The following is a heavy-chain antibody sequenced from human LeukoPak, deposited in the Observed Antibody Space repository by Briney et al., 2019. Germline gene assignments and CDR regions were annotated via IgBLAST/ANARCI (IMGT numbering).Heavy chain of an antibody. CDR3: ASSAGSGSSFFDY. Sequence: GGSLRLSCAASGFTFDDYTMHWVRQAPGKGLEWVSLISWDGGSTYYADSVKGRFTISRDNSKNSLYLQMNSLRTEDTALCYCASSAGSGSSFFDYWGQGTPVTVSS. CDR1: GFTFDDYT. V-gene: IGHV3-43*01. J-gene: IGHJ4*02. D-gene: IGHD3-10*01. CDR2: ISWDGGST.